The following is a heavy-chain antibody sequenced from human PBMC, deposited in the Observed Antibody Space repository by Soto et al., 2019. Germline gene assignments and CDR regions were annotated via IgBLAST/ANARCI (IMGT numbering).Heavy chain of an antibody. D-gene: IGHD3-10*01. CDR1: GYTFTSYG. Sequence: QVQLVQSGAEVKKPGASVKVSCKASGYTFTSYGISWVRQAPGQGLEWMGWISAYNGNTNYAQKLQGRVTRTTDTSTSTAYMELRSLRSDDTAVYSCARERLAGFGELLLYYFDYWGQGTLVTVSS. V-gene: IGHV1-18*01. J-gene: IGHJ4*02. CDR3: ARERLAGFGELLLYYFDY. CDR2: ISAYNGNT.